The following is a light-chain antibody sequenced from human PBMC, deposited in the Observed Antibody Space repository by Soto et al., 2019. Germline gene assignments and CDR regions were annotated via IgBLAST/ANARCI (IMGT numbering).Light chain of an antibody. Sequence: DIQMTQSPSTLSASVGDRVTITCRASQSISSWLAWYQQKPGKAPKLLIYDASSLESGVPSRFSGSGSGTEFTLTISSLQPDDFATYYCQQYNSYLTVGQGTKVDSK. CDR1: QSISSW. J-gene: IGKJ1*01. CDR3: QQYNSYLT. V-gene: IGKV1-5*01. CDR2: DAS.